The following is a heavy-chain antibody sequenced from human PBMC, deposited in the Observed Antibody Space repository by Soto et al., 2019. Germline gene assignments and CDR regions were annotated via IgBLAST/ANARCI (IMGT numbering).Heavy chain of an antibody. V-gene: IGHV1-2*02. Sequence: GASVKVSCKASGYTFTGYYMHWVRQAPGQGLEWMGWINPNSGGTNYAQKFQGRVTMTRDTSISTAYMELSRLRSDDTAVYYFAFMGFEVVVVAATPSSGFDRWGQGTMVTVSS. CDR2: INPNSGGT. D-gene: IGHD2-15*01. CDR1: GYTFTGYY. J-gene: IGHJ3*01. CDR3: AFMGFEVVVVAATPSSGFDR.